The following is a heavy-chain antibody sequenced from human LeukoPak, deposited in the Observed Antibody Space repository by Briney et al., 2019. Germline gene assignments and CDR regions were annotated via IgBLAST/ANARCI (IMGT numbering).Heavy chain of an antibody. CDR3: ARDKLGSLDY. CDR2: IWYDGSNK. J-gene: IGHJ4*02. V-gene: IGHV3-33*08. CDR1: GFTFSSYA. Sequence: GGSLRLSCAASGFTFSSYAMSWVRQAPGKGLEWVAVIWYDGSNKYYADSVKGRFTISRDNSKNTLYLQMNSLRAEDTAVYYCARDKLGSLDYWGQGTLVTVSS. D-gene: IGHD3-10*01.